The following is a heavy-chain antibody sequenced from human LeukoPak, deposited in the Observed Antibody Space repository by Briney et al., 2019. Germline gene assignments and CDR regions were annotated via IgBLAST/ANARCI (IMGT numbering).Heavy chain of an antibody. J-gene: IGHJ4*02. D-gene: IGHD2-2*01. V-gene: IGHV4-34*01. CDR2: INHSGST. CDR3: ARGRRYCGSTSCPELFDY. CDR1: GGSFSGYY. Sequence: PSETLSLTCAVYGGSFSGYYWSWIRQPPGKGLEWIGEINHSGSTNYNPSLKSRVTISVDTSKNQFSLKLSSVTAADTAVYYCARGRRYCGSTSCPELFDYWGQGTLVTVSS.